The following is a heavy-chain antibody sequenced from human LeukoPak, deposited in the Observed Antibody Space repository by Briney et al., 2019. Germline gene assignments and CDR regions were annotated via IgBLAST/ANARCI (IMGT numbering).Heavy chain of an antibody. V-gene: IGHV3-33*01. CDR3: ARDQAYDILTGGVDY. D-gene: IGHD3-9*01. Sequence: GGSLRLSCAASGFTFSSYGMHWVRQAPGKGLEWVAVIWYDGGNKYYADSVKGRFTISRDNSKNTLYLQMNSLRAEDTAVYYCARDQAYDILTGGVDYWGQGTLVTVSS. J-gene: IGHJ4*02. CDR2: IWYDGGNK. CDR1: GFTFSSYG.